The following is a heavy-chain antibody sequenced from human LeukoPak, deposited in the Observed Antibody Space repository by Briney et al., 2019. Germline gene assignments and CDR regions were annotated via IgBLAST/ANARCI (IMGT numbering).Heavy chain of an antibody. V-gene: IGHV3-23*01. CDR3: AKDSTVTNLLGYYYYMDV. CDR2: VSGSGAGT. D-gene: IGHD4-17*01. J-gene: IGHJ6*03. CDR1: RFTFSSYA. Sequence: GGSLRLSCAASRFTFSSYAMSWVRQAPGKGLEWVSAVSGSGAGTYYADSVKGRFTISRDNSKNMLYLQMNSLRAEDTAVYYCAKDSTVTNLLGYYYYMDVWGKGTTVTVSS.